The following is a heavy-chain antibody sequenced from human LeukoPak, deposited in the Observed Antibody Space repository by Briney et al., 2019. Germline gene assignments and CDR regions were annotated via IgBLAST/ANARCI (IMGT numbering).Heavy chain of an antibody. CDR2: IYTSGST. D-gene: IGHD3-22*01. CDR3: ARGTNYYDSRGAFDI. J-gene: IGHJ3*02. Sequence: SETLSLTCTVSGGSISSYYWSWIRQPPGKGLEWIGYIYTSGSTNYNPSLKSRVTISVDTSKNQFSLKLSSVTAADTAVYYCARGTNYYDSRGAFDIWGQGTMVTVSS. CDR1: GGSISSYY. V-gene: IGHV4-4*08.